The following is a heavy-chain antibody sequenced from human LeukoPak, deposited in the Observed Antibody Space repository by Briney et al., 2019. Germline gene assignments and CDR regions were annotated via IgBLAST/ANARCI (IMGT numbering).Heavy chain of an antibody. Sequence: ASVKVSCKASGGTFSSYAISWVRQAPGQGLEWMGGIIPIFGTANYAQKFQGRVTITADESTSTAYMELSSLRSEDTAVYYCARDKGLSFLEWLLSDWGQGTLVTVSS. CDR2: IIPIFGTA. V-gene: IGHV1-69*13. D-gene: IGHD3-3*01. CDR1: GGTFSSYA. CDR3: ARDKGLSFLEWLLSD. J-gene: IGHJ4*02.